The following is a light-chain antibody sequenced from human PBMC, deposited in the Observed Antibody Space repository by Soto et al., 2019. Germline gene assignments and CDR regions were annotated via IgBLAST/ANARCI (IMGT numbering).Light chain of an antibody. V-gene: IGKV3-20*01. J-gene: IGKJ1*01. CDR2: GAS. Sequence: EVVLTQSPATLSLSPGESATLSCRASQSVRSYLAWYQQKPGQAPRLLIYGASNRATGIPARFSGSGSGTDFTLTISRLEPEDFAVYYCQQYGSSPWTFGQGTKVDIK. CDR3: QQYGSSPWT. CDR1: QSVRSY.